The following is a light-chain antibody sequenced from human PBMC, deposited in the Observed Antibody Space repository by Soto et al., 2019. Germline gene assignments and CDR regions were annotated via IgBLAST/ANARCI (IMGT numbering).Light chain of an antibody. CDR2: AAA. J-gene: IGKJ1*01. V-gene: IGKV1-39*01. Sequence: DIQMTQSPSSLSASVGDRVTITCRASQSISSCLNWYQQKPGKAPRLLVYAAANLQSGVPSSFSGSESGTDFILTISSLQPEDFATYYCQQIYVAPVTFGQGTKVEIK. CDR1: QSISSC. CDR3: QQIYVAPVT.